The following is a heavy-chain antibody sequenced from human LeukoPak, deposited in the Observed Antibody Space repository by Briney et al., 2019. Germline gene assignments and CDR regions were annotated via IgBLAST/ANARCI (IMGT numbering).Heavy chain of an antibody. D-gene: IGHD3-22*01. V-gene: IGHV4-34*01. J-gene: IGHJ4*02. CDR1: GGSFSGYY. Sequence: SETLSLTCAVYGGSFSGYYWRWIRQPPGKGLEWIGEINHSGSTNYNPSLKSRVTISVDTSKNQFSLKLSSVTAADTAVYYCARGSGYYYDSSGYYFDYWGQGTLVTVSS. CDR2: INHSGST. CDR3: ARGSGYYYDSSGYYFDY.